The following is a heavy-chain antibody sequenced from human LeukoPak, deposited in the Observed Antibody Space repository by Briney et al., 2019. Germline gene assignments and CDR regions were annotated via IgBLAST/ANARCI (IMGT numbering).Heavy chain of an antibody. CDR3: ARHSGGTPIMITFASRFFFDY. D-gene: IGHD3-16*01. V-gene: IGHV4-34*01. J-gene: IGHJ4*02. Sequence: SGTLSLTCAVYGGSFSGYYWSWIRQPPGKGLEWIGEINHSGSTNYNPSLKSRVTISVDTSKNQFSLKLSSVTAADTAVYYCARHSGGTPIMITFASRFFFDYWGQGTLVTVSS. CDR1: GGSFSGYY. CDR2: INHSGST.